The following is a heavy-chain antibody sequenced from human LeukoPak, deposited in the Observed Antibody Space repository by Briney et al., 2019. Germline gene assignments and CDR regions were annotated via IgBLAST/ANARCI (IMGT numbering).Heavy chain of an antibody. CDR1: GGSISSGSYY. D-gene: IGHD1-14*01. CDR3: AQGISFFDY. Sequence: SETLSLTCTVSGGSISSGSYYWSWIRQPAGKGLEWIGRIYTSGSTNYNPSLKSRVTISVDTSKNQFSLKLSSVTAADTAVYYCAQGISFFDYWGQGTLVTVSS. CDR2: IYTSGST. V-gene: IGHV4-61*02. J-gene: IGHJ4*02.